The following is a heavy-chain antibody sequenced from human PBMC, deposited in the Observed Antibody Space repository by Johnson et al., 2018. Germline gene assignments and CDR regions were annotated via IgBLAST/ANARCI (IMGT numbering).Heavy chain of an antibody. V-gene: IGHV3-74*01. Sequence: VQLVQSGGGLVQPGGSLRLSCVASGFSLSSYWMHWVRQAPGKGLVWVSRINSDGSSTTYADSVKGRLTISRDNAKNTLYLQMNSLRAEDTALYYCARDLYYDSSGHDKYCQHWGQGTLVTVSS. CDR3: ARDLYYDSSGHDKYCQH. D-gene: IGHD3-22*01. CDR2: INSDGSST. J-gene: IGHJ1*01. CDR1: GFSLSSYW.